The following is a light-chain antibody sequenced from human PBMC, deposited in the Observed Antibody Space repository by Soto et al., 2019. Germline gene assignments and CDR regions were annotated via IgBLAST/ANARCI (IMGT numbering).Light chain of an antibody. CDR2: DVS. CDR1: SSDVGGYNY. CDR3: SSYAGTHIV. Sequence: QSALTQPPSASGSPGQSVAISCTGTSSDVGGYNYVSWYQQHPGKAPKLMIYDVSKRPSGVPDRFSGSKSGNTASLTVSGLQAEDEAEYYCSSYAGTHIVFGTGTKVNVL. V-gene: IGLV2-8*01. J-gene: IGLJ1*01.